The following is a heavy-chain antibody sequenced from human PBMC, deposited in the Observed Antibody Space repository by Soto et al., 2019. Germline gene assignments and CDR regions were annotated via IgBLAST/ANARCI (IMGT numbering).Heavy chain of an antibody. V-gene: IGHV3-21*04. CDR3: ATEGEVRGVAGY. D-gene: IGHD3-10*01. CDR2: ISFRSTSI. CDR1: GFSFSTYS. Sequence: EVHLVESGGGLVKPGGSLRLSCAASGFSFSTYSLGWVRQAPGKGLEWVSSISFRSTSIFYADSVKGRFTISRDNTKNSLYLQMNSLRTEDSAMYYCATEGEVRGVAGYWGQGTLVTVSS. J-gene: IGHJ4*02.